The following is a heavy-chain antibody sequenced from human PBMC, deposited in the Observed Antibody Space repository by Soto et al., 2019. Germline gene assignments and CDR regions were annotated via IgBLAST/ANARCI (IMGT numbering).Heavy chain of an antibody. CDR3: ASGNCGYICYHDY. Sequence: ASVKVSCKPSGYAFTSNLLYWVRQAPGQRLEWMGWINTGNGNTKYSQKFQGRVTITRDTSASTAYMELSSLTSEDTAVYYCASGNCGYICYHDYWGQGTLVTVSS. D-gene: IGHD5-12*01. J-gene: IGHJ4*02. CDR1: GYAFTSNL. V-gene: IGHV1-3*04. CDR2: INTGNGNT.